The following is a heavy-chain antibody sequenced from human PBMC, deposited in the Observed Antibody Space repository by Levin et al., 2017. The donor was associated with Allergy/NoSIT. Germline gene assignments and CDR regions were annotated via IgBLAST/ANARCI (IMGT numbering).Heavy chain of an antibody. CDR3: ARGGYSYSGMDV. CDR2: IDSDGSRT. CDR1: GFTFSAYW. V-gene: IGHV3-74*01. D-gene: IGHD3-16*01. Sequence: GESLKISCAASGFTFSAYWMHWVRQAPGKGLVWVSRIDSDGSRTNYADSVKGRFTISRDNAKNTLYLQMNSLRADDTAVYYCARGGYSYSGMDVWGQGTTVTVSS. J-gene: IGHJ6*02.